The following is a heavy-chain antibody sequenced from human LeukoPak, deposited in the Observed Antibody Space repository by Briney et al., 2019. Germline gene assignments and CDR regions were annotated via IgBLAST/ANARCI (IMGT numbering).Heavy chain of an antibody. CDR1: GGSISSGGYY. D-gene: IGHD3-22*01. J-gene: IGHJ5*02. CDR2: IYYSGST. V-gene: IGHV4-31*03. CDR3: ARGLNYYDSSGRANWFDP. Sequence: SETLSLTRTVSGGSISSGGYYWSWIRQHPGKGLEWIGYIYYSGSTYYNPSLKSRVTISVDTSKNQFSLKLSSVTAADTAVYYCARGLNYYDSSGRANWFDPWGQGTLVTVSS.